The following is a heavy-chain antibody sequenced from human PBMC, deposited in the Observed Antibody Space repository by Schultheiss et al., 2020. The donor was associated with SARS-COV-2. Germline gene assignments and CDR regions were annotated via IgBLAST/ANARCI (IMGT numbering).Heavy chain of an antibody. V-gene: IGHV3-9*01. D-gene: IGHD3-22*01. CDR1: GFTFDDYA. Sequence: GGSLRLSCAASGFTFDDYAMHWVRQAPGKGLEWVSGISWNSGSIGYADSVKGRFTISRDNSKNTLYLQMNSLRAEDTAVYYCARLWIANGYYSSGPDWDYWGQGTLVTVSS. CDR2: ISWNSGSI. CDR3: ARLWIANGYYSSGPDWDY. J-gene: IGHJ4*02.